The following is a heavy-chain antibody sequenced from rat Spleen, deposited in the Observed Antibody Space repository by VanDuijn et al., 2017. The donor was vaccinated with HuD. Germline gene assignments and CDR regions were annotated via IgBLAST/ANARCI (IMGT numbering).Heavy chain of an antibody. CDR1: GFTFSDCY. D-gene: IGHD2-7*01. V-gene: IGHV5-29*01. J-gene: IGHJ1*01. CDR3: VRQGYLRDWYLTS. CDR2: ISYDGSST. Sequence: EVQLVESDGGLVQPGRSLKLSCATSGFTFSDCYMAWVRQAPTKGLEWVATISYDGSSTYYRDSVKGRFTVSRNNAKSTLYLEMDSLRSEDTATYYCVRQGYLRDWYLTSGAQEPWSPCPQ.